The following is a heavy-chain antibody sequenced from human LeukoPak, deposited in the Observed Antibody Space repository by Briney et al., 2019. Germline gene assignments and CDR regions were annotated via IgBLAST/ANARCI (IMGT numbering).Heavy chain of an antibody. J-gene: IGHJ4*02. Sequence: ASVKVSCKASGYTFINYGITWVRQAPGQGLEWMGWISVNSVNTNYAQKFQGRVTMTTDTSTSTAYMELRSLRHDDTAVYYCARDSYGSGSYNYWGQGTLVTVSS. CDR3: ARDSYGSGSYNY. CDR1: GYTFINYG. D-gene: IGHD3-10*01. CDR2: ISVNSVNT. V-gene: IGHV1-18*01.